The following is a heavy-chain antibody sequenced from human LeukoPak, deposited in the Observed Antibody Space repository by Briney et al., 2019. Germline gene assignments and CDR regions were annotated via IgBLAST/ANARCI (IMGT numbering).Heavy chain of an antibody. V-gene: IGHV3-30*03. CDR2: LAFDGTIR. CDR3: ARDPRSRGYYYYYMDV. CDR1: GFSLRNYA. J-gene: IGHJ6*03. Sequence: VGSPRLSCAAPGFSLRNYAMFSVRKAPHKGLEWVAVLAFDGTIRFYVESVKGRFTISRDNSENTLYLQMNSLRPEDTAVYYCARDPRSRGYYYYYMDVWGNGTTVTVSS.